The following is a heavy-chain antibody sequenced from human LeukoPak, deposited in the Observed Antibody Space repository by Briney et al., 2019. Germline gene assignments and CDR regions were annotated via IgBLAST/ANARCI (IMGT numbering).Heavy chain of an antibody. CDR1: GFTFSSYW. CDR3: AREGGGNNYYFDY. D-gene: IGHD5-24*01. CDR2: INRSGTST. Sequence: GGSLRLSCAASGFTFSSYWMRWVRQAPGKGLEWVSYINRSGTSTYYADSVKGRFTISRDNAKNSLYLQINSLRAEDTAVYYCAREGGGNNYYFDYWGQGTLVTVSS. V-gene: IGHV3-48*04. J-gene: IGHJ4*02.